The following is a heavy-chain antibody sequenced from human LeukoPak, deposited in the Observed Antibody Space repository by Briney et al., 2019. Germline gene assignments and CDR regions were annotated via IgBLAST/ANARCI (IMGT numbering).Heavy chain of an antibody. CDR2: IYYSGST. CDR3: ARVENYYYYMDV. V-gene: IGHV4-59*01. J-gene: IGHJ6*03. CDR1: GGSISSYY. Sequence: SETLSLTCTVSGGSISSYYWSWIRQPPGKGLEWIGYIYYSGSTNYNPSLKSRVTISVDTSKNQFSLKLSSVTAADTAVYYCARVENYYYYMDVWGKGTTVTVSS.